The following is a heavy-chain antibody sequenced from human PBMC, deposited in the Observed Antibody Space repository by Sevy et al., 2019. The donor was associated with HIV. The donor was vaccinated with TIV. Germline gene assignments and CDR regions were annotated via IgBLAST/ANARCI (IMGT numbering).Heavy chain of an antibody. CDR1: GFTFGTYG. CDR3: AKDRLNGSFSFDY. J-gene: IGHJ4*02. V-gene: IGHV3-30*02. CDR2: IRYDGGSQ. D-gene: IGHD3-10*01. Sequence: GGSLRLSCAASGFTFGTYGMHWVRQAPGKGLEWVAFIRYDGGSQYYADSVKGGFTISRDNPKNTLHLQLNSLRAEDTAVYYCAKDRLNGSFSFDYWGQGTPVTVSS.